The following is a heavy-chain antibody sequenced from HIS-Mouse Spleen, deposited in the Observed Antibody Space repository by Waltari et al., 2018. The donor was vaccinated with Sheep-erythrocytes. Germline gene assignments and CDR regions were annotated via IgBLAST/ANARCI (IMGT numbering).Heavy chain of an antibody. CDR3: ARDTGTDAFDI. Sequence: EVQLVESGGGLVKPGGSLRLSCAASGFTFSSYSMNWVRQAPGKGLEWFSSIYSSSSYIYYADSVKGRFTISRDNAKNSLYLQMNSLRAEDTAVYYCARDTGTDAFDIWCQGTMVTVSS. J-gene: IGHJ3*02. CDR2: IYSSSSYI. V-gene: IGHV3-21*01. D-gene: IGHD1-1*01. CDR1: GFTFSSYS.